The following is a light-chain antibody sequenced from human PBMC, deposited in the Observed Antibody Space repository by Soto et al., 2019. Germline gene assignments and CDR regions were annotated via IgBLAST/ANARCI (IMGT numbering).Light chain of an antibody. CDR2: GAS. J-gene: IGKJ4*01. V-gene: IGKV3-20*01. CDR1: QSVSGY. CDR3: QHYGDSPS. Sequence: EIVLTQSPATLSLSPGERATLSCMTSQSVSGYLALYQQKPGQAPRPLIYGASTRATGIPARFSGSGSGTEFTLTISRLEPEDFAVYYCQHYGDSPSFGGGTKVDIK.